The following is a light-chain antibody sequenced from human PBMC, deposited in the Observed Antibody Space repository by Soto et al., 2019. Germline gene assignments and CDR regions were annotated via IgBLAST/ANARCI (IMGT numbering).Light chain of an antibody. Sequence: DIVMTQSPDSLAVSLGERATINCKSSQSVLYSSNNKNYLAWYQQKPGQPPKLLIYWASTRESGVPDRFSGSRSGTDFTRTVSSLQAEDVAGYYCQQYYSTPLTFGQGTKLEIK. CDR3: QQYYSTPLT. CDR1: QSVLYSSNNKNY. J-gene: IGKJ2*01. CDR2: WAS. V-gene: IGKV4-1*01.